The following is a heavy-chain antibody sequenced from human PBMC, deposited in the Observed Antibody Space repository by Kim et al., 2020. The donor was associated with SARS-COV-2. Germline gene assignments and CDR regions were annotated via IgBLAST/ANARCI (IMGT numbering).Heavy chain of an antibody. CDR2: ISWNSGSI. CDR1: GFTFDDYA. V-gene: IGHV3-9*01. Sequence: GGSLRLSCAASGFTFDDYAMHWVRQAPGKGLEWVSGISWNSGSIGYADAVKGRFTISRDNAKNSLYLQMNSLRAEDTALYYCAKDWDNWNDPGMYVWGQGTAVTVSS. CDR3: AKDWDNWNDPGMYV. D-gene: IGHD1-1*01. J-gene: IGHJ6*02.